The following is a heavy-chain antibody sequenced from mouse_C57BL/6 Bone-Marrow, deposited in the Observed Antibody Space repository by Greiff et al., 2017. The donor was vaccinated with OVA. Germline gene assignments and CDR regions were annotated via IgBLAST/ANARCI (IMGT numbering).Heavy chain of an antibody. CDR1: GYTFTSYW. CDR2: IYPGSGST. V-gene: IGHV1-55*01. J-gene: IGHJ4*01. D-gene: IGHD2-3*01. Sequence: VQLQQPGAELVKPGASVKMSCKASGYTFTSYWITWVKQRPGQGLEWIGDIYPGSGSTNYNEKFKSKATLTVDTSSSTAYMQLSSLTSEDSAVYYCARWDGLYYYAMDYWGQGTSVTVSS. CDR3: ARWDGLYYYAMDY.